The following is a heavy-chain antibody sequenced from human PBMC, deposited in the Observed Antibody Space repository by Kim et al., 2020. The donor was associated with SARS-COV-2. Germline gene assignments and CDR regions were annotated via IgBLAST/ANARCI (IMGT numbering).Heavy chain of an antibody. CDR2: IYYSGST. CDR1: GGSISSSSYY. D-gene: IGHD2-2*01. CDR3: ARQGSNTGNWFDP. Sequence: SETLSLTCTVSGGSISSSSYYWGWIRQPPGKGLEWIGSIYYSGSTYYNPSLKSRVTISVDTSKNQFSLKLSSVTAADTAVYYCARQGSNTGNWFDPWGQGTLVTVSS. V-gene: IGHV4-39*01. J-gene: IGHJ5*02.